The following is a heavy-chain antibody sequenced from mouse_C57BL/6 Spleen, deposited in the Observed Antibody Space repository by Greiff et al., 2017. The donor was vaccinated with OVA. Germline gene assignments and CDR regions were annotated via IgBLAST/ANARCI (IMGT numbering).Heavy chain of an antibody. CDR1: GYSITSGYY. D-gene: IGHD2-2*01. Sequence: EVQLQQSGPGLVKPSQSLSLTCSVTGYSITSGYYWNWIRQFPGNKLEWMGYISYDGSNNYNPSLKNRISITRDPSKNQFFLKLNSVTTEDTATYYCARLDGYGFAYWGQGTLVTVSA. CDR3: ARLDGYGFAY. V-gene: IGHV3-6*01. J-gene: IGHJ3*01. CDR2: ISYDGSN.